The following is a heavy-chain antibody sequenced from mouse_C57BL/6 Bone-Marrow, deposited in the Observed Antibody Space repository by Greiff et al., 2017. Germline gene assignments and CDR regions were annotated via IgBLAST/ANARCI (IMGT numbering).Heavy chain of an antibody. V-gene: IGHV1-4*01. CDR3: AIGGYDAY. D-gene: IGHD2-2*01. CDR2: INPSSGYT. Sequence: VQLQQSGAELARPGASVKMSCKASGYTFTSYTMHWVKQRPGQGLEWIGYINPSSGYTNYNQKFKGKATLTVDKSSSTAYMQLSSLTSEDSAVYYCAIGGYDAYWGQGALVTVSA. J-gene: IGHJ3*01. CDR1: GYTFTSYT.